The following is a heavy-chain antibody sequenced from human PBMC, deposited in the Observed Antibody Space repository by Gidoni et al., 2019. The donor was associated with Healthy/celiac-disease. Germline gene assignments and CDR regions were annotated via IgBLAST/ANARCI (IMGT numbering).Heavy chain of an antibody. CDR2: ISAYNGNT. Sequence: QVQLVQSGAEVKKPGASVKVSCKASGYTFTSYGISWVRQAPGQGLEWMGWISAYNGNTNYAQKLQGRVTMTTDTSTSTAYMELRSLRSDDTAVYYCARAARKLGFGPTNYFDYWGQGTLVTVSS. CDR1: GYTFTSYG. V-gene: IGHV1-18*01. D-gene: IGHD3-3*01. CDR3: ARAARKLGFGPTNYFDY. J-gene: IGHJ4*02.